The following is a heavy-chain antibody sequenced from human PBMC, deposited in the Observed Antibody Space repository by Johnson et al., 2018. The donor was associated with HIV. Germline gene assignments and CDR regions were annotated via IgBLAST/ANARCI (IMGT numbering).Heavy chain of an antibody. D-gene: IGHD3-10*01. CDR1: GFTFDDYG. CDR2: INWNGGST. V-gene: IGHV3-20*04. CDR3: AKGLRPYGSGPSDAFDI. J-gene: IGHJ3*02. Sequence: VQLVESGGGVVRPGGSLRLSCAASGFTFDDYGMSWVRQAPGKGLEWVSGINWNGGSTGYADSVKGRFTISRDNSKNTLYLQMNSLRAEDTAVYYCAKGLRPYGSGPSDAFDIWGQGTMVTVSS.